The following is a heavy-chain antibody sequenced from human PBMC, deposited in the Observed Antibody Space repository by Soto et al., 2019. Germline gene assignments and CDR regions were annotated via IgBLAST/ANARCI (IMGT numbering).Heavy chain of an antibody. J-gene: IGHJ5*02. CDR1: VFTFIIYA. V-gene: IGHV3-23*01. Sequence: GGSXRLSGSASVFTFIIYAIIGFRHAPGKGLECVSAISGSGGSTYYADSVKGRLTISRENSKNKMYMKMNRMRAEDTAVYYCEKDMKYCSSTSCSKGWLETWGQGTLV. D-gene: IGHD2-2*01. CDR3: EKDMKYCSSTSCSKGWLET. CDR2: ISGSGGST.